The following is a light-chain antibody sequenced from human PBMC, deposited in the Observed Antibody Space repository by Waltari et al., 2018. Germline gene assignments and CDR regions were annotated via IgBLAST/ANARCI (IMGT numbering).Light chain of an antibody. V-gene: IGKV2-28*01. Sequence: IVMTQSPLSLPVTPGEPASISCRSSQSPLHSSGYNFLDWYLQKPGQSPQLLIYLGSNRASGVPDRFSGSGSGTDFILKISRVEAEDVGIYYCMQALQAPRTFGQGTKLEIK. J-gene: IGKJ2*01. CDR1: QSPLHSSGYNF. CDR3: MQALQAPRT. CDR2: LGS.